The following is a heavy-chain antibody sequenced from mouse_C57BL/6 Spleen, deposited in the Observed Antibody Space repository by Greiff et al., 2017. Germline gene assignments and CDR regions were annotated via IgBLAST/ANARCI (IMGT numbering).Heavy chain of an antibody. Sequence: VQLQQSGAELVKPGASVKLSCTASGFNIKDYYMHWVKQRTEQGLEWIGRIDPEDGETKYAPKFQGKATITTDTSSNTAYLQLSSLTSEDTAVYYCARSGGAITTVVASFDYWGQGTTLTVSS. V-gene: IGHV14-2*01. J-gene: IGHJ2*01. CDR2: IDPEDGET. CDR1: GFNIKDYY. D-gene: IGHD1-1*01. CDR3: ARSGGAITTVVASFDY.